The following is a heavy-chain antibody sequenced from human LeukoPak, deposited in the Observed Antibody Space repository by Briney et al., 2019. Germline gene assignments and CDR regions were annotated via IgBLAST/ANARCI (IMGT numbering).Heavy chain of an antibody. D-gene: IGHD2-15*01. CDR1: GFTFSSYD. V-gene: IGHV3-13*01. CDR3: ARDLLGYGMDV. J-gene: IGHJ6*02. CDR2: IGTAGDT. Sequence: GGSLRLSCAASGFTFSSYDMHWVRQATGKGLEWVSAIGTAGDTYYPGSVKGRFTISRENAKNSLYLQMNSLRAGDTAVYYCARDLLGYGMDVWGQGTTVTVSS.